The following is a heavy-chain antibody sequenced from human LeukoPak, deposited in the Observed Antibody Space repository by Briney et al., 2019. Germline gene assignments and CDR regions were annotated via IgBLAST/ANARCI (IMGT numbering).Heavy chain of an antibody. CDR1: GYSFTSYW. CDR3: VRVNSRFRGGMKGAFDI. V-gene: IGHV5-51*01. CDR2: IYPGDSDT. D-gene: IGHD3-10*01. J-gene: IGHJ3*02. Sequence: GESLKISCKGSGYSFTSYWIGWVRQMPGKGLEWMGVIYPGDSDTSYSPSLQGQVTISADTSISTASLQWSSLNAADTAMYYCVRVNSRFRGGMKGAFDIWGKGTMVTVSS.